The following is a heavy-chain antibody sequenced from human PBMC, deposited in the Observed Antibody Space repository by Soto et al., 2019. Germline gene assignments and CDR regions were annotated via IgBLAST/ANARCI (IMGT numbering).Heavy chain of an antibody. CDR2: MNQDGSQK. CDR1: GFTFSSYW. V-gene: IGHV3-7*05. Sequence: GGSLRLSCAASGFTFSSYWMSWVRQAPGKGLEWVANMNQDGSQKNYVDSVKGRFTISRDNAQNSLYLQINSLRAEDTAMYYCARHYSGSYYFDSWGQGTLVTVSS. D-gene: IGHD1-26*01. J-gene: IGHJ4*02. CDR3: ARHYSGSYYFDS.